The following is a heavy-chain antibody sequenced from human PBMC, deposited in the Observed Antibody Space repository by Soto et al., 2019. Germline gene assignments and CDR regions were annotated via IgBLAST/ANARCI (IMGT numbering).Heavy chain of an antibody. CDR2: INPNGGST. CDR3: ARGNKKRFVVPAAYSYYMDV. D-gene: IGHD2-2*01. Sequence: ASVKVSCKASGYIFINYYIHWVRQAPGQGLEWIGIINPNGGSTNYAQKFRGRVTMARDTSTSTVYMDLSSLRSDDTAVYYCARGNKKRFVVPAAYSYYMDVWGKGTTVTLSS. J-gene: IGHJ6*03. CDR1: GYIFINYY. V-gene: IGHV1-46*01.